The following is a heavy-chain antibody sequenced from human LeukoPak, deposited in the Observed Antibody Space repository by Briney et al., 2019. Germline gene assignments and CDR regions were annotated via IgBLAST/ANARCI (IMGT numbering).Heavy chain of an antibody. J-gene: IGHJ4*02. CDR2: ISYDGSNK. CDR3: ARVDSGSYYVGDY. CDR1: GFTFSSYA. D-gene: IGHD1-26*01. Sequence: PGRSLRLSCAASGFTFSSYAMHWVRQAPGKGLKWVAVISYDGSNKYYADSVKGRFTISRDNSKNTLYLQMNSLRAEDTAVYYCARVDSGSYYVGDYWGQGTPVTVSS. V-gene: IGHV3-30*04.